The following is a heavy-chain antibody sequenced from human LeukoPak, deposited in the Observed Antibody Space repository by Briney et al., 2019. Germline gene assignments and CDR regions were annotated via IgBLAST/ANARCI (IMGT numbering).Heavy chain of an antibody. V-gene: IGHV5-51*01. CDR1: GYSFTSYW. CDR3: ARAQFWSGYSTYYMDV. D-gene: IGHD3-3*01. Sequence: GESLKISCKGSGYSFTSYWIGWVRQMPGKGQEWMGIIYPGDSDTRYSPSFQGQVTISADKSISTAYLRWSSLKASDTAMYYCARAQFWSGYSTYYMDVWGKGTTVTVSS. J-gene: IGHJ6*03. CDR2: IYPGDSDT.